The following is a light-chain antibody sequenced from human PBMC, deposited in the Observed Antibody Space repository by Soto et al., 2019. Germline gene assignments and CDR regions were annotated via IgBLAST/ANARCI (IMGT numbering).Light chain of an antibody. J-gene: IGLJ2*01. Sequence: QSALTQPPSASGSPGQSVTISCTGTSGDVGGYDYVSWYQQHPGKAPKLMIYEVTKRPLGVPDRFSGSKSGNTASLSISGLQPEDEADYYCTSYSSSSPVLFGGGTKLTVL. CDR2: EVT. V-gene: IGLV2-8*01. CDR3: TSYSSSSPVL. CDR1: SGDVGGYDY.